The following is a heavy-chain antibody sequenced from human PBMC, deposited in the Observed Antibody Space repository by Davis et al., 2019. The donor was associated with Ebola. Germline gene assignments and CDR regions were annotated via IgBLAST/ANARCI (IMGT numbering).Heavy chain of an antibody. CDR2: IYHSEST. CDR1: GGSISSTNW. D-gene: IGHD1-7*01. J-gene: IGHJ4*02. V-gene: IGHV4-4*02. CDR3: AGVGAGTTYFDY. Sequence: MPSETLSLTCAVSGGSISSTNWWSWVRQPPGQGLEWIGEIYHSESTNYNPSLKSRVTISVDKSKNHFSLKLSSVTAADTAVYYCAGVGAGTTYFDYWGQGTLVTVSS.